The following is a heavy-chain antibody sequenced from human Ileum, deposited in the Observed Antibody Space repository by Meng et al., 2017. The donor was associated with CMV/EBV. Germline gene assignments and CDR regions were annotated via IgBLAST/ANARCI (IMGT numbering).Heavy chain of an antibody. J-gene: IGHJ6*02. V-gene: IGHV3-23*01. CDR2: ISFSGGVA. CDR1: GFTFSNYG. Sequence: GESLKISCAASGFTFSNYGMTWVRQPPGRGLEWVASISFSGGVAYYADSMKGRFTITREMYKSMLYLQMNTLRDEDAAVYYCAKDQSGRGFLGGGLDVWGQGTMVTVSS. D-gene: IGHD3-3*01. CDR3: AKDQSGRGFLGGGLDV.